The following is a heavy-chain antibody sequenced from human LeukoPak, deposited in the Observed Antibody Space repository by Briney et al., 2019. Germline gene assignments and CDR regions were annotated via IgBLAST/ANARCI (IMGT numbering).Heavy chain of an antibody. V-gene: IGHV3-48*04. J-gene: IGHJ4*02. Sequence: GGSLRLSCVASGFTFNAYSMNWFRQAPGKGLEWISYISSSSATIYYADSVKGRFAISRDNAKNSLYLQMNSLRAEDTAVYYCARGRDLFDSWGQGTLVIVSS. CDR2: ISSSSATI. CDR1: GFTFNAYS. CDR3: ARGRDLFDS.